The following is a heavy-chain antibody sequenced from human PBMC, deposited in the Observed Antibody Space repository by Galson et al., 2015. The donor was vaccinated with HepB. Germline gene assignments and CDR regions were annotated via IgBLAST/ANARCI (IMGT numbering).Heavy chain of an antibody. CDR1: GYSFTSYW. D-gene: IGHD6-13*01. Sequence: QSGAEVKKPGESLRISCKGSGYSFTSYWISWVRQMPGKGLEWMGRIDPSDSYTNYSPSFQGHVTISADKSISTAYLQWSSLKASDTAMYYCARPAIAAAGTLEYFQHWGQGTLVTVSS. CDR2: IDPSDSYT. J-gene: IGHJ1*01. CDR3: ARPAIAAAGTLEYFQH. V-gene: IGHV5-10-1*01.